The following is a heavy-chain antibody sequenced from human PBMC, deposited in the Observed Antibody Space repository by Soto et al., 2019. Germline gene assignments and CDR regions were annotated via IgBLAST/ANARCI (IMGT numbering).Heavy chain of an antibody. CDR2: IIPIFGTA. V-gene: IGHV1-69*01. J-gene: IGHJ6*02. D-gene: IGHD6-6*01. CDR1: GGTFSSYA. Sequence: QVQLVQSGAEVKKPGSSVKVSCKASGGTFSSYAISWVRQAPGQGLEWMGGIIPIFGTANYAQKFQGRVTITADESTSTAYMELSSLRSEDTAVYYCARKVPTASIAGHEGIGYYYYGMDVWGQGTTVTVSS. CDR3: ARKVPTASIAGHEGIGYYYYGMDV.